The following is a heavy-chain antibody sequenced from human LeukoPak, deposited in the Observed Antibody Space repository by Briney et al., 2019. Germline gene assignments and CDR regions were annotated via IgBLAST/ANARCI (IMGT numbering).Heavy chain of an antibody. CDR2: IRYDGSDK. CDR3: TAARLMDY. D-gene: IGHD6-6*01. V-gene: IGHV3-30*02. Sequence: GGSLRLSCAASGFTFSSYGMHWVRQAPGKGLEWVAFIRYDGSDKYYADSVKGRFTISRDNSKNTLYLQMNSLRAADTAVYYSTAARLMDYWGQGTLVTVSS. CDR1: GFTFSSYG. J-gene: IGHJ4*02.